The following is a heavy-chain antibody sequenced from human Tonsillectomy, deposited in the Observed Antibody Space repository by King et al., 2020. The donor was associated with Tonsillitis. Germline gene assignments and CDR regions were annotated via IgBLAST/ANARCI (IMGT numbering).Heavy chain of an antibody. Sequence: VQLVESGGGVVQPGRSLRLSCAASGFTFSSYGMHWVRQAPGKGLEWVAVISYDGSNKYYADSVKGRFTISRDNSKNTLYLQMNSLRAEDTAVYYCAKVGSFMTMIVDDACDIWGQGTMVTVAS. CDR2: ISYDGSNK. V-gene: IGHV3-30*18. CDR1: GFTFSSYG. D-gene: IGHD3-22*01. J-gene: IGHJ3*02. CDR3: AKVGSFMTMIVDDACDI.